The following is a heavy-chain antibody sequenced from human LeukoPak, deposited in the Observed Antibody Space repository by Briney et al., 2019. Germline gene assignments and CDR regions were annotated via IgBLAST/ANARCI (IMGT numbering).Heavy chain of an antibody. Sequence: ASVKVSCKASGGTFSSYAISWVRQAPGQGLEWMGGIIPIFGTANYAQKFQGRVTITADKSTSTAYMELSSLRSEDTAVYYCARDRLKYCSSTSCHGGGSDYWGQGTLVTVSS. J-gene: IGHJ4*02. D-gene: IGHD2-2*01. CDR3: ARDRLKYCSSTSCHGGGSDY. CDR2: IIPIFGTA. V-gene: IGHV1-69*06. CDR1: GGTFSSYA.